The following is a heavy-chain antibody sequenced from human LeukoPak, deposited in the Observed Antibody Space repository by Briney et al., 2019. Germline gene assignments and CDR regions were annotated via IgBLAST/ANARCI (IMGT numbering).Heavy chain of an antibody. Sequence: GESLKTSCKGSGCSFTSYWIGWWRQMPGKGLEWMGSVYPGESDTRYSTSFQGQVTISADKSISTAYLQWRSLKASDTAMYYCARRSYYYGSGSYSYFDYWGQGTLVTVSS. CDR2: VYPGESDT. J-gene: IGHJ4*02. D-gene: IGHD3-10*01. V-gene: IGHV5-51*01. CDR3: ARRSYYYGSGSYSYFDY. CDR1: GCSFTSYW.